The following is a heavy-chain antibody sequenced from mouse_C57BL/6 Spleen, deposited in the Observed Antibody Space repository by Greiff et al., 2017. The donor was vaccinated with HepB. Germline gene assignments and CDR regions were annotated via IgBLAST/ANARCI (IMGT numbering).Heavy chain of an antibody. CDR1: GFTFSDYG. D-gene: IGHD1-1*01. CDR2: ISSGSSTI. CDR3: ARGGFYYGSKNAMDY. Sequence: EVQVVESGGGLVKPGGSLKLSCAASGFTFSDYGMHWVRQAPEKGLEWVAYISSGSSTIYYADTVKGRFTISRDNAKNTLFLQMTSLRSEDTAMYYCARGGFYYGSKNAMDYWGQGTSVTVSS. J-gene: IGHJ4*01. V-gene: IGHV5-17*01.